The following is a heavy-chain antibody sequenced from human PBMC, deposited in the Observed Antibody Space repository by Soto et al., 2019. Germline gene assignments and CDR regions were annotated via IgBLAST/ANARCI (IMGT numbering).Heavy chain of an antibody. CDR2: FDPEDGET. D-gene: IGHD2-2*01. CDR3: ATRNCSSTSCYSKIRYWFDP. Sequence: ASVKVSCKVSGYTLTELSMHWVRQAPGKGLEWMGGFDPEDGETIYAQKFQGRVTMTEDTSTDTAYMELSSLRSEDTAVYYCATRNCSSTSCYSKIRYWFDPWGQGTLVTVSS. CDR1: GYTLTELS. J-gene: IGHJ5*02. V-gene: IGHV1-24*01.